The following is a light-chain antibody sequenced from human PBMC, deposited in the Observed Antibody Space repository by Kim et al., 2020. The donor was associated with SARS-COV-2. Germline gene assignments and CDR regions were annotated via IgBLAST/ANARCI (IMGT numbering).Light chain of an antibody. Sequence: LCQTVRITCQGDSLISYYAICYQQKPGQAPVLVIYGKNNRPSWIPDRFSGSSSGNTASLTITGAQAEDEADYYCNSRDISGNHPWVFGGGTQLTVL. CDR1: SLISYY. J-gene: IGLJ3*02. CDR2: GKN. CDR3: NSRDISGNHPWV. V-gene: IGLV3-19*01.